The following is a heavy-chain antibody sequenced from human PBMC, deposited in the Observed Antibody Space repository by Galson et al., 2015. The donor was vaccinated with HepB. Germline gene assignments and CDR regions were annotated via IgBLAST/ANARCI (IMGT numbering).Heavy chain of an antibody. CDR3: ARGIVLDV. J-gene: IGHJ6*04. Sequence: ETLSLTCAVYGGSFSGYYWSWIRQPPGKGLEWIGEINHSGSTNYNPSLKSRVTISVDTSKNQFSLKLSSVTAADTAVYYCARGIVLDVWGKGTTVTVSS. D-gene: IGHD2-8*01. CDR2: INHSGST. CDR1: GGSFSGYY. V-gene: IGHV4-34*01.